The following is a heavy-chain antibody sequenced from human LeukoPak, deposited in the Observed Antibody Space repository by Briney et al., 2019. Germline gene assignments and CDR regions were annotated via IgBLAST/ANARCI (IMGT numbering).Heavy chain of an antibody. Sequence: GGSLRLPCVVSGFTFSTYWMSWVRQAPGKGLEWVAYMNQDGSQKYYVDSVKGRFTISRDNVKSSLYLQVSSLRAEDTAVYYCARNIAAAGTSFDPWGQRTLVTVAS. V-gene: IGHV3-7*01. CDR1: GFTFSTYW. CDR2: MNQDGSQK. J-gene: IGHJ5*02. CDR3: ARNIAAAGTSFDP. D-gene: IGHD6-13*01.